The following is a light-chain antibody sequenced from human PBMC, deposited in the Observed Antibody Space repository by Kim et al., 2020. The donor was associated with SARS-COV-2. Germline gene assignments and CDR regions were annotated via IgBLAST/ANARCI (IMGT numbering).Light chain of an antibody. CDR1: QDIDTY. J-gene: IGKJ4*01. Sequence: PGERATLSCSASQDIDTYLAWYQQRPGQAPRLLVYDASNRATGVPDRFSGSGSGTDFTLTISSLEPEDLSIYYCQQRNSWPPAVTFGGGTKVDIK. CDR2: DAS. CDR3: QQRNSWPPAVT. V-gene: IGKV3-11*01.